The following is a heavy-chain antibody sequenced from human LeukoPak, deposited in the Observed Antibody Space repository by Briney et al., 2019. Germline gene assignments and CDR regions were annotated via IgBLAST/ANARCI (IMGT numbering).Heavy chain of an antibody. CDR3: VGGSRITMLPESYYDY. Sequence: VKETFMSSVYTFTAYYMHGVRLPPGQGPEWVGWINPNSGGTNYAQKFQGRVTMTRDKSINTAYMELGSLRADDTAVYYCVGGSRITMLPESYYDYRGQAT. D-gene: IGHD3-10*01. J-gene: IGHJ4*02. V-gene: IGHV1-2*02. CDR1: VYTFTAYY. CDR2: INPNSGGT.